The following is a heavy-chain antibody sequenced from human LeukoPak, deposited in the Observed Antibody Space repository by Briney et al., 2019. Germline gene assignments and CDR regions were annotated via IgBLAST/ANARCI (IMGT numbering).Heavy chain of an antibody. J-gene: IGHJ4*02. CDR3: ARVTTIAAAGNSFDF. D-gene: IGHD6-13*01. CDR1: GDSISSRNW. CDR2: IHHSGST. V-gene: IGHV4-4*02. Sequence: SETLSLTCAVSGDSISSRNWWSWARQPPGKGLEWIGEIHHSGSTNYNPSLKSRVTISVDKSKNQFSLKLTSVTAADTAVYYCARVTTIAAAGNSFDFWGQGTLVTVSS.